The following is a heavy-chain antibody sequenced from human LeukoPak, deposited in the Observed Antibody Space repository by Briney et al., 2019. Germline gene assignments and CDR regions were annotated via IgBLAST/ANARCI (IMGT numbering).Heavy chain of an antibody. Sequence: PSETLSLTCAVYGGSFSGYYWSWIRQPPGKGLEWIGEINHSGSTNYNPSLKSRVTISVDTSKNQFSLKLSSVTAADTAVYYCARVEDMGYCSGGSCYNWFDPWGQGTLVTVSS. CDR2: INHSGST. D-gene: IGHD2-15*01. CDR1: GGSFSGYY. CDR3: ARVEDMGYCSGGSCYNWFDP. V-gene: IGHV4-34*01. J-gene: IGHJ5*02.